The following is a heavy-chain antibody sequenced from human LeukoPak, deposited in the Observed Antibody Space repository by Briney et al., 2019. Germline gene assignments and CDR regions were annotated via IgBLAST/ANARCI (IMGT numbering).Heavy chain of an antibody. V-gene: IGHV3-66*01. CDR1: GFTVSNNY. J-gene: IGHJ5*02. CDR2: IYSGGST. CDR3: ARDFPLNWFDP. Sequence: PGGSLRLSCAASGFTVSNNYMSWVRQAPGKGLEWVSVIYSGGSTYYADSVKGRFTISRDNSKNTLYLQMNSLRAEDTAVYYCARDFPLNWFDPWGQGTLVTVSS.